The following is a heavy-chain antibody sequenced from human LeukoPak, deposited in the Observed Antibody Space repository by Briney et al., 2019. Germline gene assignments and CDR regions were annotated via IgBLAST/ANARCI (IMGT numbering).Heavy chain of an antibody. Sequence: GGSLRLSCAASGFTFSVAWMTWVRQAPGKGLEWVGRIKSKTDGGTTDYGAPVRGRFTISREDSKNTLYLQMNSLRVEDRAVYYCAKIPRYYDSSGYSMGGSWGQGTLVTVSS. J-gene: IGHJ5*02. CDR1: GFTFSVAW. CDR3: AKIPRYYDSSGYSMGGS. V-gene: IGHV3-15*01. CDR2: IKSKTDGGTT. D-gene: IGHD3-22*01.